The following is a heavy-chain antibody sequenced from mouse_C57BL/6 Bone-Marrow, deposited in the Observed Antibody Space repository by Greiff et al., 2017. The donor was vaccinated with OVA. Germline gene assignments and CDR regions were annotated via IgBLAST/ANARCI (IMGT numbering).Heavy chain of an antibody. D-gene: IGHD1-1*01. V-gene: IGHV5-6*01. CDR3: ARPITTVVEPYYFDY. CDR2: ISSGGSYT. Sequence: VQLKQSGGDLVKPGGSLKLSCAASGFTFSSYGMSWVRQTPDKRLEWVATISSGGSYTYYPDSVKGRFTISRDNAKNTLYLRMSSLKSEDTAMYYCARPITTVVEPYYFDYWGQGTTLTVSS. CDR1: GFTFSSYG. J-gene: IGHJ2*01.